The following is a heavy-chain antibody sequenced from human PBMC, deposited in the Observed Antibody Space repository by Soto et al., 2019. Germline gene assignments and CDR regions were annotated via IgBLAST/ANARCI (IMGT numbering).Heavy chain of an antibody. D-gene: IGHD2-2*02. V-gene: IGHV4-31*03. CDR1: GDSISSGGYY. Sequence: QVQLQESGPGLVKPSQTLSLTCTVSGDSISSGGYYWSWIRQSPGKGLEWIGYIFYSGYSYYNPSLKSRLFRSVDTSRNHFSLWVSSVTAADTPVYYCAGLTPIVVVPTAIGWFDSWGQGALVTVSS. J-gene: IGHJ5*02. CDR2: IFYSGYS. CDR3: AGLTPIVVVPTAIGWFDS.